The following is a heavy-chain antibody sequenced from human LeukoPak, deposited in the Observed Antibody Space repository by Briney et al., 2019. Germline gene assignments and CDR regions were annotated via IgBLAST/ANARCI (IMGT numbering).Heavy chain of an antibody. CDR2: ISSSSSYT. CDR1: GFTFSSYS. D-gene: IGHD3-22*01. J-gene: IGHJ3*02. V-gene: IGHV3-21*01. CDR3: ARDNFPKYYYDSSGYEIDAFDI. Sequence: GGFLRLSCAASGFTFSSYSMNWVRQAPGRGLEWVSSISSSSSYTYYADLLKGRFTISRDNAKKSLYLQMNSLRAEDTAVYYCARDNFPKYYYDSSGYEIDAFDIWGRGTMVTVSS.